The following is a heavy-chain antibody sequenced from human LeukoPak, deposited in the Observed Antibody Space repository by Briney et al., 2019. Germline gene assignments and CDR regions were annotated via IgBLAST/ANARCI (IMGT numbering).Heavy chain of an antibody. CDR1: GFTFSSYW. D-gene: IGHD5-24*01. CDR2: IKQDGSEK. J-gene: IGHJ4*02. CDR3: ARDWRWLQYPYFDY. V-gene: IGHV3-7*01. Sequence: GGSLRLSCAASGFTFSSYWMSWVRQAPGKGLEWVANIKQDGSEKYYVDSVKGRFTISRDSAKNSLYLQMNSLRAEDTVVYYCARDWRWLQYPYFDYWGQGTLVTVSS.